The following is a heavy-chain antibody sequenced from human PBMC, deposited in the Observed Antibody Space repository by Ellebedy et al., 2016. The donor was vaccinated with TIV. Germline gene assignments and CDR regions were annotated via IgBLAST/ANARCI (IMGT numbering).Heavy chain of an antibody. CDR2: IKTDGSST. Sequence: PGGSLRLSCAASGFTFSTYWMHWVRQAPGKGLMWVSRIKTDGSSTDYADSVKGRFTISRDNAKNTLYLQMNGLRAEDTAVYYCASSPLPNRRGWYGWFDSWGQGTLVTVSS. CDR3: ASSPLPNRRGWYGWFDS. CDR1: GFTFSTYW. V-gene: IGHV3-74*01. J-gene: IGHJ5*01. D-gene: IGHD6-19*01.